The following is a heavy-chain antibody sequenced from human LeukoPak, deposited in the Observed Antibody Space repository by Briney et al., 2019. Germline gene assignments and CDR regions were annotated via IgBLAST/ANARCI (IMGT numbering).Heavy chain of an antibody. V-gene: IGHV3-30*18. Sequence: GGSLRLSCAASGFTFSSYGMHWVRQAPGKGLEWVAVISYDGSNKYYADSVKGRFTISRDNSKNTLYLQMNSLRAEDTAVYYCAKDSRHCSSTSCIYYYYYMDVWGKGTTVTVSS. CDR2: ISYDGSNK. CDR3: AKDSRHCSSTSCIYYYYYMDV. D-gene: IGHD2-2*01. CDR1: GFTFSSYG. J-gene: IGHJ6*03.